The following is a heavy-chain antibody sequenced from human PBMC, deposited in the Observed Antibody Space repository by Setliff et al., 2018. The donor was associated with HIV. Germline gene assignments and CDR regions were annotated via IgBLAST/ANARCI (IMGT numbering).Heavy chain of an antibody. V-gene: IGHV5-51*01. D-gene: IGHD1-26*01. CDR1: GYTFTNYW. CDR3: IRRRRAPGTEDLEAV. J-gene: IGHJ4*02. Sequence: GESLKISCSASGYTFTNYWIGWVRQMPGKGLEWIGVIYPGDSVTRYGPSFQGQVFISADRSITTAYLEWSSLKPSDTAMYYCIRRRRAPGTEDLEAVWGQGTLVTVSS. CDR2: IYPGDSVT.